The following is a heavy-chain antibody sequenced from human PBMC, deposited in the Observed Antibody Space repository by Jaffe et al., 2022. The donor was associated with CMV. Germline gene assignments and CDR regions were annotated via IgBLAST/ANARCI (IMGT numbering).Heavy chain of an antibody. Sequence: EVQLVESGGGLVQPGGSLRLSCSASGFTFSSYAMHWVRQAPGKGLEYVSAISSNGGSTYYADSVKGRFTISRDNSKNTLYLQMSSLRAEDTAVYYCGAPIFGVAFDPWGQGTLVTVSS. CDR2: ISSNGGST. V-gene: IGHV3-64D*06. CDR3: GAPIFGVAFDP. CDR1: GFTFSSYA. D-gene: IGHD3-3*01. J-gene: IGHJ5*02.